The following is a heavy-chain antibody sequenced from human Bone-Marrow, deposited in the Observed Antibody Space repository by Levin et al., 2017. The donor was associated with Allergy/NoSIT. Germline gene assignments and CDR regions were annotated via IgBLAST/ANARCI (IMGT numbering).Heavy chain of an antibody. D-gene: IGHD6-25*01. CDR3: ATGLAADYKGTDV. Sequence: GESLKISCKVSGHSVSELSMHWVRQAPGKGLEWMGGFHLEDGETIYTQKFQGRVTMTEDTSTDTTYMELSSLTSEDTAVYYCATGLAADYKGTDVWGQGTTVTVSS. J-gene: IGHJ6*02. CDR1: GHSVSELS. V-gene: IGHV1-24*01. CDR2: FHLEDGET.